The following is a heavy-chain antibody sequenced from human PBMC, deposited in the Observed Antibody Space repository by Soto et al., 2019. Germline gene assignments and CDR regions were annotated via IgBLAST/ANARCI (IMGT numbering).Heavy chain of an antibody. CDR2: IYYSGST. J-gene: IGHJ4*02. D-gene: IGHD6-13*01. CDR1: GGSISNYY. CDR3: ARDGSRGSSWYDYFDY. V-gene: IGHV4-59*01. Sequence: PSETLSLTCTVSGGSISNYYWTWIRQPPGKGLEWIGYIYYSGSTNYNPSLKSRVTISVDTSKNQFSLKLSSVTAVDTAVYYCARDGSRGSSWYDYFDYWGQGALVTVSS.